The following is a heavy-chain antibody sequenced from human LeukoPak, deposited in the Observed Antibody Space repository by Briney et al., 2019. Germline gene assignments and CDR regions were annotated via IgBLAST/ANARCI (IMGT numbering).Heavy chain of an antibody. Sequence: SETLSLTCTVSGGSISSSSYYWGWIRQPPGKGLEWIGSIYYSGSTYYNPSLKSRVTISVDTSKNQFSLKLSSVTAADTAVYYCARKYYYDSSGYDYWGQGTLVTVSS. D-gene: IGHD3-22*01. CDR2: IYYSGST. J-gene: IGHJ4*02. CDR3: ARKYYYDSSGYDY. V-gene: IGHV4-39*07. CDR1: GGSISSSSYY.